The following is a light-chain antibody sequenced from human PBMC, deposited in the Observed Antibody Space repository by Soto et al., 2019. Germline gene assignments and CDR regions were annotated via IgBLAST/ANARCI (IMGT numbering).Light chain of an antibody. CDR1: QTVGFR. J-gene: IGKJ1*01. CDR3: HQRQRWPRT. CDR2: EAS. Sequence: EIVLTQSPATLSSSPCERATLSLRASQTVGFRLAWYQHKPGQAPRLIIYEASNRAAGIPARFSGSGSGTDFTLTITSLEPEDFAFYYCHQRQRWPRTFGQGTKVDIK. V-gene: IGKV3-11*01.